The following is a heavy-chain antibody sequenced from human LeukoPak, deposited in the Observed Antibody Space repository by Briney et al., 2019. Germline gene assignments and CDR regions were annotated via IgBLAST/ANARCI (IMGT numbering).Heavy chain of an antibody. V-gene: IGHV5-51*01. Sequence: GESLQISCKGSGYIFTTYWIGWVRQMPGKGLEWMGIIHPGDSDPRYRPSFQGQVTISADKSISTAYLQWSSLKASDSAMYYCVRHGLGSSWFGFDYWGQGTLV. CDR3: VRHGLGSSWFGFDY. J-gene: IGHJ4*02. D-gene: IGHD6-13*01. CDR2: IHPGDSDP. CDR1: GYIFTTYW.